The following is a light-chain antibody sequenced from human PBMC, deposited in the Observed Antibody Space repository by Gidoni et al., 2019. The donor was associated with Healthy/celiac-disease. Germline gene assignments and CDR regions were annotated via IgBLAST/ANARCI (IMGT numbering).Light chain of an antibody. J-gene: IGLJ1*01. CDR2: DVS. Sequence: QSALTQPASVSGSPGQSLTISCTVTSSDVGGYNYVSWYQQHPGKAPKLMIYDVSNRPSGVSNRFSGSKSGNTASLTISGLQAEDEADYYCSSYTSSSTRVFGTGTKVTVL. CDR1: SSDVGGYNY. CDR3: SSYTSSSTRV. V-gene: IGLV2-14*03.